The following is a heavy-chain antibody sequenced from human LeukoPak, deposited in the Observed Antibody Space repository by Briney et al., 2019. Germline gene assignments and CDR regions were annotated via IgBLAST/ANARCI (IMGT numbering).Heavy chain of an antibody. CDR3: ARDPFPLCSSPSCYTRPFDS. CDR1: GYTFTNYG. D-gene: IGHD2-2*02. Sequence: ASVKVSCKASGYTFTNYGFNWVRQAPGQGLEWMGWISAYNGYTNSAQKLQGRVTMTTDTSTSTAYMELRSLRSDDTAVYFCARDPFPLCSSPSCYTRPFDSWGQGTLVTVSS. CDR2: ISAYNGYT. J-gene: IGHJ4*02. V-gene: IGHV1-18*01.